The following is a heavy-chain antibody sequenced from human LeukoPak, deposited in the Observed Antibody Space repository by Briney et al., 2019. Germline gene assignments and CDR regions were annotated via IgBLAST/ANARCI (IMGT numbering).Heavy chain of an antibody. Sequence: GGSLRLSCAASGFTFSNAWMSWVPQAPGLGREWVGRTKRKSDGGATDYAAAVKVRITISRDDAKNALDLQMNSLKTEDTAVYYCITDGGDYWGQGTLVTVSS. CDR1: GFTFSNAW. V-gene: IGHV3-15*01. D-gene: IGHD3-16*01. CDR2: TKRKSDGGAT. CDR3: ITDGGDY. J-gene: IGHJ4*02.